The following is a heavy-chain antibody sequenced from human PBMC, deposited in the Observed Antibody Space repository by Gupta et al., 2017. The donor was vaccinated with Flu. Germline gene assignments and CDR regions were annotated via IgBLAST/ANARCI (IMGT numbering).Heavy chain of an antibody. D-gene: IGHD3-10*01. J-gene: IGHJ5*02. CDR3: ARGRTLLLWFAWRFDP. CDR1: GGSFSGYY. V-gene: IGHV4-34*01. Sequence: QVQLQQWGAGLLKPSETLSLTCAVYGGSFSGYYWSWIRQPPGKGLEWIGEINHSGSTNYNPSLKSRVTISVDTSKNQFSLKLSSVTAADTAVYYCARGRTLLLWFAWRFDPWGQGTLVTVSS. CDR2: INHSGST.